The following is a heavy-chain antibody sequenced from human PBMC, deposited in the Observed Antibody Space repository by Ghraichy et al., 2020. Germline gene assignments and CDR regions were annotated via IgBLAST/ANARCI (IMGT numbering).Heavy chain of an antibody. V-gene: IGHV3-7*01. CDR2: IKEDGSGE. D-gene: IGHD2-2*01. J-gene: IGHJ6*03. CDR3: ARDPLGSMLYYYYFMDV. CDR1: GFNFNTYW. Sequence: GGSLRLSCAASGFNFNTYWMTWVRQAPGKGLEWVANIKEDGSGEYYADSVKGRFTISRDNAKNSLYLQMNSLRVEDTAVYYCARDPLGSMLYYYYFMDVWGNGTSVTVSS.